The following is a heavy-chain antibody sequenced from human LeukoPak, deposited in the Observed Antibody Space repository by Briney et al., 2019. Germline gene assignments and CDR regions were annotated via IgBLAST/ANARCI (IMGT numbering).Heavy chain of an antibody. CDR3: ARSGSYYSNYYYYGMDV. J-gene: IGHJ6*02. Sequence: ASVKVSCKASGYTLTSYDINWVRQATGQGLEWMGWMNPNSGNTGYAQKFQGRVTMTRNTSISTAYMELSSLRSEDTAVYYCARSGSYYSNYYYYGMDVWGQGTTVTVSS. V-gene: IGHV1-8*01. CDR2: MNPNSGNT. D-gene: IGHD3-10*01. CDR1: GYTLTSYD.